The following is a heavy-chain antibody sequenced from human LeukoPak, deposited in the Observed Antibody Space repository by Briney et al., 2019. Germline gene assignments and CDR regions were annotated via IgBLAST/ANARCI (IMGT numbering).Heavy chain of an antibody. CDR2: IKTKTDGGTT. J-gene: IGHJ4*02. D-gene: IGHD1-14*01. CDR3: TTLSLPVDY. Sequence: GGSLRLSCAASGLTFSNVWMSWVRQAPGKGLEWVGRIKTKTDGGTTDYAAPVKGRFTISRDDSKDTLYLQMNSLKTEDTAVYYCTTLSLPVDYWGQGALVTVPS. CDR1: GLTFSNVW. V-gene: IGHV3-15*01.